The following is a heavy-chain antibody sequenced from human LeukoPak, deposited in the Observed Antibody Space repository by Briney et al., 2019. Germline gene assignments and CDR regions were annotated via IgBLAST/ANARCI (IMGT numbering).Heavy chain of an antibody. CDR3: AKRDCSSTSCYYYYYYMDV. Sequence: PGGSLRLSCAASGFTFSSYAMSWVRQAPGKGLEWVSAISGSGGGTYYADSVKGRFTISRDNSKNTLYLQMNSLRAEDTAVYYCAKRDCSSTSCYYYYYYMDVWGKGTTVTVSS. J-gene: IGHJ6*03. V-gene: IGHV3-23*01. D-gene: IGHD2-2*01. CDR2: ISGSGGGT. CDR1: GFTFSSYA.